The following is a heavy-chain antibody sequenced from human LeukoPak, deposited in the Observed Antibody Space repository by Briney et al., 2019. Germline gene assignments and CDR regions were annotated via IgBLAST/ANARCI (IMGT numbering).Heavy chain of an antibody. CDR3: SNYGPPHDAFDI. Sequence: SETLSLTCAVSGGSISRSGYYWGWIRQPPGKGLEWIGSIYYPGTTYYNPSLKSRVTISVDTSKNQFSLKLASVTAADTALYYCSNYGPPHDAFDIWGQGTMVTVSS. CDR2: IYYPGTT. D-gene: IGHD3-10*01. CDR1: GGSISRSGYY. V-gene: IGHV4-39*01. J-gene: IGHJ3*02.